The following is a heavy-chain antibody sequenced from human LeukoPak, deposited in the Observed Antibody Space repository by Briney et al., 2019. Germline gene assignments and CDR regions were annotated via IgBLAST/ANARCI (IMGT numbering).Heavy chain of an antibody. V-gene: IGHV1-18*01. Sequence: ASVKVSCKASGYTFTSYGISWVRQAPGQGLEWMGWISAYNGNTNYAQKFQGRVTMTEDTSTDTAYMELSSLRSEDTAVYYCATGEVPGVGATRGEWWNYFDYWGQGTLVTVSS. CDR1: GYTFTSYG. J-gene: IGHJ4*02. CDR3: ATGEVPGVGATRGEWWNYFDY. CDR2: ISAYNGNT. D-gene: IGHD1-26*01.